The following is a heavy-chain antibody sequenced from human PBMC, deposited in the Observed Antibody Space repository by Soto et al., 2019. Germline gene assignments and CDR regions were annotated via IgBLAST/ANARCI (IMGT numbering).Heavy chain of an antibody. CDR2: IYSGGST. CDR3: AKGYDVNSPPVY. J-gene: IGHJ4*02. V-gene: IGHV3-53*01. D-gene: IGHD5-12*01. Sequence: EVQQVESGGGLIQPGGSLRLSCAASGFTVSNNYMSWVRQAPGKGLEWVSVIYSGGSTYYADSVKGRFTISRDNSKNTLYLQMNSQRAEDTAVYYCAKGYDVNSPPVYWGQGTLVTVSS. CDR1: GFTVSNNY.